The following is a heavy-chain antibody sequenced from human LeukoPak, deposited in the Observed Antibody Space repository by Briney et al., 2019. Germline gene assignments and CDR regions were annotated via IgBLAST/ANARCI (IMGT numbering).Heavy chain of an antibody. CDR2: IRWNSGSI. Sequence: GGSLRLSCAASGFTFDDYAMHWVREATGKGREWVSGIRWNSGSIGYADSVKGRFTISRDNAKNSLYLQMNSLRAEDTALYYCAKETSSAMIVAPAAFDIWGQGTMVTVSS. V-gene: IGHV3-9*01. D-gene: IGHD3-22*01. CDR1: GFTFDDYA. J-gene: IGHJ3*02. CDR3: AKETSSAMIVAPAAFDI.